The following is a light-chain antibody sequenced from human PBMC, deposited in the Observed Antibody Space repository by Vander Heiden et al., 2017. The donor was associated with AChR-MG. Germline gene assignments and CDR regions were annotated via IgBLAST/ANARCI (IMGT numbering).Light chain of an antibody. V-gene: IGKV1-5*01. Sequence: DIQMTQSPSTLSASVGDRVIITCRASQSISSWLAWYQQKPGQAPQLLIYDASSLEAGVPSRFSGSASGTEFTLTISSLQPDDFATYYCQHYNNFRWTFGQGTTVEIK. J-gene: IGKJ1*01. CDR1: QSISSW. CDR3: QHYNNFRWT. CDR2: DAS.